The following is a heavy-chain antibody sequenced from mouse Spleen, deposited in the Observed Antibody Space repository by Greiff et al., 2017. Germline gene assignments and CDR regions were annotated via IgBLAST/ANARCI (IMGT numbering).Heavy chain of an antibody. CDR1: GYSITSGYD. CDR2: ISYSGST. CDR3: ARDRRGGFAY. J-gene: IGHJ3*01. Sequence: EVQLVESGPGMVKPSQSLSLTCTVPGYSITSGYDWHWIRHFPGNKLEWMGYISYSGSTNYNPSLKSRISITHDTSKNHFFLKLNSVTTEDTATYYCARDRRGGFAYWGQGTLVTVSA. V-gene: IGHV3-1*01.